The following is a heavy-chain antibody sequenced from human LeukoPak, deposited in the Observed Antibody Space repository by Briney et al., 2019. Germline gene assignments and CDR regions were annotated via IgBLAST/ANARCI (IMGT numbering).Heavy chain of an antibody. V-gene: IGHV1-8*01. CDR3: ARDDYGGNAFDY. D-gene: IGHD4-23*01. CDR1: GYTFTSYD. CDR2: MNPNSGNT. Sequence: ASVKVSCKASGYTFTSYDINWVRQATGQGLEWMGWMNPNSGNTGYAQKFQGRVTMTRNTSISTAYMELRSLRSDDTAVYYCARDDYGGNAFDYWGQGTLVTVSS. J-gene: IGHJ4*02.